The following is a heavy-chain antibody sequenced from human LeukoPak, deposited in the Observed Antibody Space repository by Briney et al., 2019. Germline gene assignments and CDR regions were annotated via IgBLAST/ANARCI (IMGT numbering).Heavy chain of an antibody. J-gene: IGHJ4*02. D-gene: IGHD3-3*01. Sequence: GASVKVSCKASGYTFTGHYMHWVRQAPGQGLEWMGWINPNSGGTNYAQKFQGRVTMTRDTSISTAYMELSRLRSDDTAVYYCAREPPPDYDFWSRHLDYWGQGTLVTVSS. V-gene: IGHV1-2*02. CDR3: AREPPPDYDFWSRHLDY. CDR2: INPNSGGT. CDR1: GYTFTGHY.